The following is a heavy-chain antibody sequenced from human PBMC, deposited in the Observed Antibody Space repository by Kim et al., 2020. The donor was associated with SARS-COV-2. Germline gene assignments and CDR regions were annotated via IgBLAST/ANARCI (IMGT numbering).Heavy chain of an antibody. J-gene: IGHJ4*02. CDR2: T. CDR3: ARGGQWLSSDY. Sequence: TNYEQKFQGRVTMTRDTSISTAYMELSRLRSDDTAVYYCARGGQWLSSDYWGQGTLVTVSS. D-gene: IGHD6-19*01. V-gene: IGHV1-2*02.